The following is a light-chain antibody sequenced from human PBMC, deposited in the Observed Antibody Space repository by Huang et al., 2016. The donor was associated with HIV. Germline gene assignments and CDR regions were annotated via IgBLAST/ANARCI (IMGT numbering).Light chain of an antibody. CDR2: DAS. V-gene: IGKV3-11*01. Sequence: EIVLKQSPATLSLSPGERATLSCRASQSVSSYLAGYQQKPGQAPRLLIYDASTRATGLPARFSGSGSGTDFTLTISSLEPEDFAVYYCQQRSNWPRMYTFGQGTKLEIK. CDR3: QQRSNWPRMYT. CDR1: QSVSSY. J-gene: IGKJ2*01.